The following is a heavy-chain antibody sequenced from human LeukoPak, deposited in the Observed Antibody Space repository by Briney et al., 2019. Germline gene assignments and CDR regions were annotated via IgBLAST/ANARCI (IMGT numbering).Heavy chain of an antibody. CDR2: ISSDSSTI. CDR1: GFTFSSYS. CDR3: ARVLHKRMYDSTTYFPY. D-gene: IGHD3-22*01. Sequence: PGGSLGLSCAASGFTFSSYSMNRVRQAPGKGLKWISYISSDSSTIYYADSVKGRFTISRDNAKNSLYLQMNSLRAEDTAVYYCARVLHKRMYDSTTYFPYWGQGILVTVSS. J-gene: IGHJ4*02. V-gene: IGHV3-48*01.